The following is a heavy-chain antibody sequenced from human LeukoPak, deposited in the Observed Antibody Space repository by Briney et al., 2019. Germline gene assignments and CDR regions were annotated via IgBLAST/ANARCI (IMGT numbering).Heavy chain of an antibody. D-gene: IGHD3-22*01. CDR1: GVSISSFY. J-gene: IGHJ3*02. CDR2: IHYSGST. V-gene: IGHV4-59*01. CDR3: ARGYYDTSGSSNTFDI. Sequence: SETLSLTCSVSGVSISSFYWSWIRQSPGKGLERIGFIHYSGSTNYNPSLKSRVTISADTSKNQFSLKLTSVTAADTAVYYCARGYYDTSGSSNTFDIWGQGTMVTVSS.